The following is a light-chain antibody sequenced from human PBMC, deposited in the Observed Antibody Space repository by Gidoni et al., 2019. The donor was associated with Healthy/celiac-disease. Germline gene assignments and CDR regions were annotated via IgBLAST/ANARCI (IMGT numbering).Light chain of an antibody. CDR3: AAWDDSLNGWV. CDR2: SNN. Sequence: QSVLTQPPSAYGTPGQRVTISCSGSSSNIGSNTVTWYQQLPGTAPKLLIYSNNQRPSGVPDRFSGSKSGTSASLAISGLQSEDEADYYCAAWDDSLNGWVFGGGTKLTVL. J-gene: IGLJ3*02. V-gene: IGLV1-44*01. CDR1: SSNIGSNT.